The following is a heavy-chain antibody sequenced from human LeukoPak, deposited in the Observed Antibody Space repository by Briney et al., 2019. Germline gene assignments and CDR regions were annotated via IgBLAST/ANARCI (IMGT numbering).Heavy chain of an antibody. CDR1: GGSVSSGSYY. CDR2: IYYSGST. V-gene: IGHV4-61*01. CDR3: ARVRRQLVNFDY. D-gene: IGHD6-13*01. J-gene: IGHJ4*02. Sequence: SETLSLTCTVSGGSVSSGSYYWSWIRQPPGKGLERIGYIYYSGSTNYNPSLKSRVTISVDTSKNQFSLKLSSVTAADTVVYYCARVRRQLVNFDYWGQGTLVTVAS.